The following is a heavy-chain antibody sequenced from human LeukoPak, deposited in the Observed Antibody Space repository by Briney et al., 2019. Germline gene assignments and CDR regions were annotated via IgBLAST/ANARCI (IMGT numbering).Heavy chain of an antibody. V-gene: IGHV3-48*01. D-gene: IGHD1-26*01. CDR2: ISSSSSTI. CDR3: ARGGVGALGY. Sequence: GGSLRLSCAASGFTFSSYSMNWVRQAPGKGLEWVSYISSSSSTIYYADSVKGRFTISRDNAKNSLYLQMNSLRAEDTAVYYCARGGVGALGYWGQGTLVTVSS. CDR1: GFTFSSYS. J-gene: IGHJ4*02.